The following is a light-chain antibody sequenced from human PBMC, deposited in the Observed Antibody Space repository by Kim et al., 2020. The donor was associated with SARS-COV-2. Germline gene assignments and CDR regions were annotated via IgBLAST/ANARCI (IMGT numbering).Light chain of an antibody. J-gene: IGLJ2*01. CDR3: NSRDSNDNVV. V-gene: IGLV3-19*01. CDR1: SLRSYY. Sequence: VALGQTVRITCQGDSLRSYYAYWYQQKPGQAPILVIYVKNNRPSGIPDRFSGSSSGNTASLTITGTQAGDEADYYCNSRDSNDNVVFGGGTQLTVL. CDR2: VKN.